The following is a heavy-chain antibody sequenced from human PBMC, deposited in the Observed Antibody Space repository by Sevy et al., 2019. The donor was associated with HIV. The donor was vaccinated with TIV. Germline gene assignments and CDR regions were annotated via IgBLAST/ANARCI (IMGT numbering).Heavy chain of an antibody. J-gene: IGHJ6*02. CDR3: ARGRVYCSSTSCYTDYYGMDV. CDR1: GFTVSSNY. Sequence: GGSLRLSCAASGFTVSSNYMSWVRQAPGKGLEWVSVIYSGGSTYYADSVKGRFTISRDNSKNTLYLQMNSLRAEDTAVYYCARGRVYCSSTSCYTDYYGMDVWGQGTTVTVSS. V-gene: IGHV3-53*01. CDR2: IYSGGST. D-gene: IGHD2-2*02.